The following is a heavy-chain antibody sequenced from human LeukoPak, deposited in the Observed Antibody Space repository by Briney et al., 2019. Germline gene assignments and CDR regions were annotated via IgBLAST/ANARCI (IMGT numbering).Heavy chain of an antibody. CDR1: GFTFSSYA. D-gene: IGHD6-19*01. CDR2: ISGSGGGT. Sequence: PGGSLRLSCAASGFTFSSYAMSWVRQAPGKGLEWVSAISGSGGGTYYADSVKGRFTISRDNSKNTLYLQMNSLRAEDTAVYYCAKWGYIAVAGTRGYYFDYWGQGTLVTVSS. CDR3: AKWGYIAVAGTRGYYFDY. J-gene: IGHJ4*02. V-gene: IGHV3-23*01.